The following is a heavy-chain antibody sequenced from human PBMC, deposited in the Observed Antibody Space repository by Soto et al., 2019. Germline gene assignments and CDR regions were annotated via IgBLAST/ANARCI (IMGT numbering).Heavy chain of an antibody. CDR1: GFTFSTYW. J-gene: IGHJ4*02. CDR3: ATAISSPFSNFDY. CDR2: IKEDGSEE. D-gene: IGHD3-3*02. V-gene: IGHV3-7*01. Sequence: EVQLVQSGGDLVQPGGSLRLSCVASGFTFSTYWMTWVRQAPGMGLEWVAGIKEDGSEEVYVDSVKGRFSISRDNAKTSLYLQLNSLRAEDTAVYYCATAISSPFSNFDYWGQGSLVTFSS.